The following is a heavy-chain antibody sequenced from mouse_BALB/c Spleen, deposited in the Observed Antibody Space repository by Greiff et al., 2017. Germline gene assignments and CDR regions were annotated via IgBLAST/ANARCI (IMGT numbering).Heavy chain of an antibody. J-gene: IGHJ4*01. CDR3: ARDLCGYDVDYAMDY. CDR2: ISDGGSYT. CDR1: GFTFSDYY. Sequence: EVQVVESGGGLVKPGGSLKLSCAASGFTFSDYYMYWVRQTPEKRLEWVATISDGGSYTYYPDSVKGRFTISRDNAKNNLYLQMSSLKSEDTAMYYCARDLCGYDVDYAMDYWGQGTSVTVSS. D-gene: IGHD2-2*01. V-gene: IGHV5-4*02.